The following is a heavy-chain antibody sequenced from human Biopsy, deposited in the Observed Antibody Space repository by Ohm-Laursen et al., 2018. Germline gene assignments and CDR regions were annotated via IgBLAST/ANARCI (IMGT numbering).Heavy chain of an antibody. Sequence: GFLRLSCAASGLTFTTALMSWVRQAPGKGLEWVGRIKSKTDGGTIDYAASVKGGIIISRDDSKKTVYLQMNNLKTEDTGVYYCTTYQYWGQGTLVTVSS. CDR3: TTYQY. J-gene: IGHJ4*02. D-gene: IGHD3-16*02. V-gene: IGHV3-15*01. CDR1: GLTFTTAL. CDR2: IKSKTDGGTI.